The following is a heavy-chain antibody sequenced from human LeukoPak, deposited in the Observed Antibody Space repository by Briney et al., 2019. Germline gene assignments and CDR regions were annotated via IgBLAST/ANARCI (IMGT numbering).Heavy chain of an antibody. D-gene: IGHD2-21*01. CDR2: ISIDGNNP. Sequence: GKSLRLSCAASGFTFSTSAVHWLRQAPGRGLEWVAVISIDGNNPYYADSVKGRFTISRDNSKNALYLQMTSLKTDDTAVYFCARYLFSDFYFDHWGQGTLVTVSS. V-gene: IGHV3-30*01. CDR3: ARYLFSDFYFDH. J-gene: IGHJ4*02. CDR1: GFTFSTSA.